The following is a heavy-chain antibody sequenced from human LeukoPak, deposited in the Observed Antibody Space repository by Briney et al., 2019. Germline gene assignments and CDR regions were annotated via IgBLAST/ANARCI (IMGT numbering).Heavy chain of an antibody. D-gene: IGHD3-10*01. CDR1: GFTFSSYA. J-gene: IGHJ6*02. Sequence: GGSLRLSCAASGFTFSSYAMSWVRQAPGKGLEWVSAISGSGGSTYYADSVKGRFTISRDNSKNTLYLQMNSLRAEDTAVYYCAKETWFGEFPGYYGMDVWGQGTTVTVSS. CDR2: ISGSGGST. V-gene: IGHV3-23*01. CDR3: AKETWFGEFPGYYGMDV.